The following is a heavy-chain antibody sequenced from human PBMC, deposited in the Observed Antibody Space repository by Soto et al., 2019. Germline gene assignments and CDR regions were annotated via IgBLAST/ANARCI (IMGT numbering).Heavy chain of an antibody. D-gene: IGHD2-15*01. V-gene: IGHV3-23*01. CDR2: ISGSGGST. CDR3: AKPPDYCSGGSCRLFDY. CDR1: GFTFSSYA. Sequence: GGSLRLSCAASGFTFSSYAMSWVRQAPGKGLEWVSAISGSGGSTYYADSVKGRFTISRDNSKNTLYLQMNSLRAEDTAVYYCAKPPDYCSGGSCRLFDYWGQGTLVTVSS. J-gene: IGHJ4*02.